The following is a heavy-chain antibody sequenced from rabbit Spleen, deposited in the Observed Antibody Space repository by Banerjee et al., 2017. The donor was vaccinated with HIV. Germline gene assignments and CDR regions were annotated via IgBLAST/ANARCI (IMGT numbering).Heavy chain of an antibody. Sequence: QSLEESGGGLVKPGASLTLTCTASGFSFSNKAVMCWVRQAPGKGLEWIACINAVTGKAVYASWAKGRFTISKTSSTTVTLQMTSLTVADTASYFCARGGGYTRLNLWGPGTLVTVS. J-gene: IGHJ3*01. CDR1: GFSFSNKAV. D-gene: IGHD1-1*01. V-gene: IGHV1S40*01. CDR2: INAVTGKA. CDR3: ARGGGYTRLNL.